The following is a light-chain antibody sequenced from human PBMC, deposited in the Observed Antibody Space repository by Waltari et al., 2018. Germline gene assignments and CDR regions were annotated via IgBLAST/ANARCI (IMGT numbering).Light chain of an antibody. CDR3: CSYAGSSTFL. CDR1: SRDVGSYNF. Sequence: QSALTQPASVSGSPGQSITISCTGTSRDVGSYNFFPWYQQNPGKAPKINIYEVTKRPSGVSNRFSGSKSGNTASLTISGLQADDEADYYCCSYAGSSTFLFGGGTKLTVL. J-gene: IGLJ2*01. CDR2: EVT. V-gene: IGLV2-23*02.